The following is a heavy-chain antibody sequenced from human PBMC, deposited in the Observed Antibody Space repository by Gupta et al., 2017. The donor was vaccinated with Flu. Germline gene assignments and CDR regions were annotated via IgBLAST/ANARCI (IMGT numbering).Heavy chain of an antibody. V-gene: IGHV1-69*06. CDR2: IIPIFGTA. D-gene: IGHD6-13*01. J-gene: IGHJ6*02. CDR1: GGTFSSYA. CDR3: ARFRTLHPPLIAAAGVYYYYGMDV. Sequence: QVQLVQSGAEVKKPGSSVKVSCKASGGTFSSYAISWVRQAPGQGLEWMGGIIPIFGTANYAQKFQGRVTITADKSTSTAYMELSSLRSEDTAVYYCARFRTLHPPLIAAAGVYYYYGMDVWGQGTTVTVSS.